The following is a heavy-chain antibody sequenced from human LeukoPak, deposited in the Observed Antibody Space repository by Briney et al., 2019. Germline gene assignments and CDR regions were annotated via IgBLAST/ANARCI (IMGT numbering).Heavy chain of an antibody. CDR3: ARVPSYGDYYYYYYMDV. Sequence: ASVKVSCKASGYTFTSYGISWGRQAPGQGLEWMGWISAYNGNTNYAQKLQGRVTMTTDTSTSTAYMELRSLRSDDTAVYYCARVPSYGDYYYYYYMDVWGKGTTVTISS. V-gene: IGHV1-18*01. D-gene: IGHD4-17*01. CDR2: ISAYNGNT. CDR1: GYTFTSYG. J-gene: IGHJ6*03.